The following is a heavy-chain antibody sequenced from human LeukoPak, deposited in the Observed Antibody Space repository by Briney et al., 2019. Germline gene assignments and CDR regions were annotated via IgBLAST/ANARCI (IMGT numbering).Heavy chain of an antibody. CDR1: GYTFTSYG. V-gene: IGHV1-18*01. J-gene: IGHJ4*02. CDR3: ARVGYDSSGYYYGYFDY. D-gene: IGHD3-22*01. CDR2: INAYNGNT. Sequence: ASVKVSCKASGYTFTSYGISWVRQAPGQGLEWMGWINAYNGNTNYAQKLQGRVTMTTDTSTSTAYMELRSLRSDDTAVYYCARVGYDSSGYYYGYFDYWGQGTLVTVSS.